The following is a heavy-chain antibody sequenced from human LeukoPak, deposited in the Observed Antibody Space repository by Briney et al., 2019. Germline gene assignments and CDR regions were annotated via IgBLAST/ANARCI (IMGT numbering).Heavy chain of an antibody. CDR1: GGSISSYY. J-gene: IGHJ5*02. CDR3: ARDSSYYDFWSGCSYNWFDP. CDR2: IYYSGST. Sequence: PSETLSLTCTVSGGSISSYYWSWIRQPPGKGLEWIGYIYYSGSTNYNPSLKSRVTISVDTSKNQFSLKLSSVTAADTAVYYCARDSSYYDFWSGCSYNWFDPWGQGTLVTVSS. V-gene: IGHV4-59*01. D-gene: IGHD3-3*01.